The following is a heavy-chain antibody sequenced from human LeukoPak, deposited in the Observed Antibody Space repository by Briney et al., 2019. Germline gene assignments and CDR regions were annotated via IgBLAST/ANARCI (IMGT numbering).Heavy chain of an antibody. Sequence: GASVKVSCKASGGTFSSYAISWVRQAPGQGLEWMGGIIPIFGTANYAQKFQGRVTITADKSTSTAYMELSSLRSEDTAVYYCASVLRGYCSGGSYYPYYYYYYGMDVWGKGTTVTVSS. V-gene: IGHV1-69*06. CDR3: ASVLRGYCSGGSYYPYYYYYYGMDV. J-gene: IGHJ6*04. D-gene: IGHD2-15*01. CDR2: IIPIFGTA. CDR1: GGTFSSYA.